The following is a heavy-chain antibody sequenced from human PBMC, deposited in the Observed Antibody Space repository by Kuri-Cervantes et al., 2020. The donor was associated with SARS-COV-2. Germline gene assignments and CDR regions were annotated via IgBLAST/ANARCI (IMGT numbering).Heavy chain of an antibody. CDR3: ARGGSGWPTSRAPDY. V-gene: IGHV3-49*03. D-gene: IGHD6-19*01. Sequence: GESLKISCTASGFTFGDYAMSWFRQAPGKGLEWVGFIRSKAYGGTTEYAASVKGRFTISRDNAKNSLYLQMNSLRAEDTAVYYCARGGSGWPTSRAPDYWGQGTLVTVSS. J-gene: IGHJ4*02. CDR2: IRSKAYGGTT. CDR1: GFTFGDYA.